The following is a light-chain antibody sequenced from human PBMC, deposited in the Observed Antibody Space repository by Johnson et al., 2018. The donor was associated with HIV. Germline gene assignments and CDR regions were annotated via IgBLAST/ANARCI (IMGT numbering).Light chain of an antibody. V-gene: IGLV1-51*01. Sequence: QSVLTQPPSVSAAPGQKVTISCSGSSSNIGNNYVSWYQQLPGTAPKLLIYDNNKRPSGIPDRFSGSKSGTSATLGITGLQTGDEDDYYCGTWDSSLSVYVFGTGTKVTVL. CDR2: DNN. J-gene: IGLJ1*01. CDR1: SSNIGNNY. CDR3: GTWDSSLSVYV.